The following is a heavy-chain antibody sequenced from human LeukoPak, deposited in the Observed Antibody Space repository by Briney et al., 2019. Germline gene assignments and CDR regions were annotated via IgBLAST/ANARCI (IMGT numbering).Heavy chain of an antibody. CDR1: GGSISSDY. Sequence: SSETLSLTCTVSGGSISSDYWSWIRQPPGKGLEWIGYINYSGNTNSNPSLKSRVTISVDTSKNQISLKLSSVTAADTAVYYCARHRPGERRFDPWDQGTLVTVSS. J-gene: IGHJ5*02. CDR2: INYSGNT. CDR3: ARHRPGERRFDP. V-gene: IGHV4-59*08. D-gene: IGHD3-16*01.